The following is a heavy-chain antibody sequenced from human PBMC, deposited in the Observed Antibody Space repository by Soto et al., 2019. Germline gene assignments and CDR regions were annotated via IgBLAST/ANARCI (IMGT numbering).Heavy chain of an antibody. CDR2: IYYSGST. V-gene: IGHV4-59*01. D-gene: IGHD3-9*01. J-gene: IGHJ4*02. CDR1: GGSISSYY. CDR3: ARAAPPYYDILTGYFDY. Sequence: PSETLSLTCTVSGGSISSYYWSWIRQPPGKGLEWIGYIYYSGSTNYNPSLKSRVTISVDTSKNQFSLKLSSVTAADTAVYYCARAAPPYYDILTGYFDYRGQGTLLTVSS.